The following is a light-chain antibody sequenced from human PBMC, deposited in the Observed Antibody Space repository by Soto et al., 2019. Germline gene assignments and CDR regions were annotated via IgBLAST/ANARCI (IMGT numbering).Light chain of an antibody. CDR1: QDISIY. Sequence: DIQMTQSPSSLSASVGDRVTITCQASQDISIYLNWYQHKSGKAPRLLIYVASNLETGVPSRFSGSGSGTDFTFTISSLQPEDIATYYCQQYDNLFTFGPGTKVDIK. J-gene: IGKJ3*01. CDR3: QQYDNLFT. CDR2: VAS. V-gene: IGKV1-33*01.